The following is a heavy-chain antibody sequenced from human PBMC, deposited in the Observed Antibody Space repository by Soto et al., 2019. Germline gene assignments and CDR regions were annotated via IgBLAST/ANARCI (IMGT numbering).Heavy chain of an antibody. CDR3: ARGVSYDYVWGSPSSNFDF. CDR2: ISVYNGNT. D-gene: IGHD3-16*01. CDR1: GYSFTSNG. Sequence: ASLQVSCKSSGYSFTSNGINWVRPAHGQGLEWMGWISVYNGNTNYAQKLQGRVTMTADTSTTTAYMELRSLRSDDTAVYYCARGVSYDYVWGSPSSNFDFWGQGTLVTVSS. V-gene: IGHV1-18*01. J-gene: IGHJ4*02.